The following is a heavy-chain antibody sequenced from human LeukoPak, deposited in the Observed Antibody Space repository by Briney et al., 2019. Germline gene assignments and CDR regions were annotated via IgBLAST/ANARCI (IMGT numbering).Heavy chain of an antibody. D-gene: IGHD5-18*01. V-gene: IGHV1-69*13. J-gene: IGHJ4*02. CDR3: ARAPAMVANYFDY. CDR2: IIPIFGTA. CDR1: GGTFSSYA. Sequence: GASVKVSCKASGGTFSSYAISWVRQAPGQGLEWMGGIIPIFGTADYAQKFQGRVTITADESTSTAYMELSSLRSEDTAVYYCARAPAMVANYFDYWGQGTLVTVSS.